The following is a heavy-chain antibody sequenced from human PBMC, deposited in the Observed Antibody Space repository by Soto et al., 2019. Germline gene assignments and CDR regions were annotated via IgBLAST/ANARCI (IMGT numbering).Heavy chain of an antibody. D-gene: IGHD1-1*01. CDR3: ARGSNDIDY. J-gene: IGHJ4*02. CDR2: INPFDGSR. CDR1: GYIFTSYY. V-gene: IGHV1-46*01. Sequence: ASVKVSCKASGYIFTSYYIHWVRQAPGQGLERKRWINPFDGSRMFAQSFQGRVTMTRDTSTSTVYMEVSSLRSDDTAVYYCARGSNDIDYWGQGTQATVTS.